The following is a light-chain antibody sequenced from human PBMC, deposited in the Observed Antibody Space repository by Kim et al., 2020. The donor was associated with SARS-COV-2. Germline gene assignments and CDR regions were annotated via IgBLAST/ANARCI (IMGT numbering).Light chain of an antibody. CDR3: QSYDSSLSVV. CDR1: SSNIGAGYD. Sequence: QSVLTQPSSVSGAPGQRVTISCTGSSSNIGAGYDVHWYQQLPGTAPKLLIYGNSNRPSGVPDRFSGSKSGTSASLAITGLQAEDEADYYCQSYDSSLSVVFGGRTQLTVL. V-gene: IGLV1-40*01. CDR2: GNS. J-gene: IGLJ2*01.